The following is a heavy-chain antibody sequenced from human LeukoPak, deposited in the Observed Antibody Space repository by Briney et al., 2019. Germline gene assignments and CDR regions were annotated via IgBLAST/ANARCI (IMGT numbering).Heavy chain of an antibody. CDR3: ARWLDYYYCGMDV. J-gene: IGHJ6*02. CDR1: GFTFSSYA. V-gene: IGHV3-30-3*01. CDR2: ISYDGSNK. D-gene: IGHD6-19*01. Sequence: GGSLRLSCAASGFTFSSYAMHWVRQAPGKGLEWVAVISYDGSNKYYADSVKGRFTISRDNSKNTLYLQMNSLRAEDTAVYYCARWLDYYYCGMDVWGQGTTVTVSS.